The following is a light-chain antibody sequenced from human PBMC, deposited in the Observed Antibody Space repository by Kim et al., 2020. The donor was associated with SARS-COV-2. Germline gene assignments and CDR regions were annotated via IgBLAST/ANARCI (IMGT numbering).Light chain of an antibody. J-gene: IGKJ1*01. Sequence: SPGERATPSCRASESISGSYLAWCQQKPGQAPRLLIYGASSRATGFPDRFSGSRSGTDFTLTISRLEPEDFAVYYCQQYASSPWTFGQGTKVDIK. CDR3: QQYASSPWT. CDR2: GAS. CDR1: ESISGSY. V-gene: IGKV3-20*01.